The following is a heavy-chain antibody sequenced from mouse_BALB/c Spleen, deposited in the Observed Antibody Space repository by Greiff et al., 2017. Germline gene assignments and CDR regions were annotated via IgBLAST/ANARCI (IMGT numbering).Heavy chain of an antibody. Sequence: QVQLQQSGAELAKPGASVKMSCKAPGYTFTSYWMHWVKQRPGQGLEWIGYINPSTGYTEYNQKFKDKATLTADKSSSTAYMQLSSLTSEDSAVYYCARKVRLHFDYWGQGTTLTVSS. CDR2: INPSTGYT. CDR1: GYTFTSYW. J-gene: IGHJ2*01. CDR3: ARKVRLHFDY. V-gene: IGHV1-7*01. D-gene: IGHD2-14*01.